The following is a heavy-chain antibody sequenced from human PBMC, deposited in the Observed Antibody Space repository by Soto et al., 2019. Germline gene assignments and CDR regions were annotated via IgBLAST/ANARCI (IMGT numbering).Heavy chain of an antibody. Sequence: EASVKVSCKASGGTSSSYAISWVRQAPGQGLEWMGGIIPIFGTANYAQKFQGRVTITADESTSTAYMELSSLRSEDTAVYYCARSGYGSGSYVFDYWGQGTLVTVSS. J-gene: IGHJ4*02. CDR3: ARSGYGSGSYVFDY. V-gene: IGHV1-69*13. D-gene: IGHD3-10*01. CDR1: GGTSSSYA. CDR2: IIPIFGTA.